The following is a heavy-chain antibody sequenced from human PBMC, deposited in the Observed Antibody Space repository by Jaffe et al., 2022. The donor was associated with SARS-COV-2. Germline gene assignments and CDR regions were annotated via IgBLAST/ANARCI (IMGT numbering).Heavy chain of an antibody. CDR1: GFTLRNAW. D-gene: IGHD6-19*01. V-gene: IGHV3-15*01. J-gene: IGHJ4*02. Sequence: EVQLVESGGGLVKPGGSLRVSCAASGFTLRNAWMSWVRQGPGKGLEWVGRIKSKTDGGTTDYAASVEGRFSISRDDSKNTVYLQMNSLRTEDTAMYYCSTVYSSGWYDCWGQGTLVSVSS. CDR2: IKSKTDGGTT. CDR3: STVYSSGWYDC.